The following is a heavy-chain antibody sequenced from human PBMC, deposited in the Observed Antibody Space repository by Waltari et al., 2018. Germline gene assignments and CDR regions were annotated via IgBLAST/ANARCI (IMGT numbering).Heavy chain of an antibody. V-gene: IGHV3-21*01. D-gene: IGHD5-18*01. J-gene: IGHJ4*02. CDR1: GFTFSSYS. CDR2: ISSSSSYI. Sequence: EVQLVGSGGGLVKPGGSLRLSCAASGFTFSSYSMNWVRQAPGKGLEWVSSISSSSSYIYYADSVKGRFTISRDNAKNSLYLQMNSLRAEDTAVYYCARDLVVDTAMVTSPFDYWGQGTLVTVSS. CDR3: ARDLVVDTAMVTSPFDY.